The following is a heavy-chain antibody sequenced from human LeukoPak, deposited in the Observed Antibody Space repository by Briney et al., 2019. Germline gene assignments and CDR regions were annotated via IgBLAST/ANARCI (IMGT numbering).Heavy chain of an antibody. J-gene: IGHJ3*02. D-gene: IGHD1-14*01. V-gene: IGHV4-39*01. CDR3: ARRYLPDAFDI. Sequence: GSLRLSCAASGFTFSSYAMHWIRQPPGKGLEWIGSIYYSGSTYYNPSLKSRVTISVDTSKNQFSLKLSSVTAADTAVYYCARRYLPDAFDIWAKGQWSPSLQ. CDR1: GFTFSSYA. CDR2: IYYSGST.